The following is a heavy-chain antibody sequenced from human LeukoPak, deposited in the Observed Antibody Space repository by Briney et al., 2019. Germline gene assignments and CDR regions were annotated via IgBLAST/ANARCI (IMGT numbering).Heavy chain of an antibody. CDR2: IYYSGST. J-gene: IGHJ5*02. D-gene: IGHD5-18*01. CDR1: GGSISSYY. Sequence: SETLSLTCTVSGGSISSYYWSWIRQPPGKGLEWIGYIYYSGSTNYNPSLKSRVTISVDTSKNQFSLKLSSVTAADTDVYYCARSRIQLRFDPWGQGTLVTVSS. CDR3: ARSRIQLRFDP. V-gene: IGHV4-59*01.